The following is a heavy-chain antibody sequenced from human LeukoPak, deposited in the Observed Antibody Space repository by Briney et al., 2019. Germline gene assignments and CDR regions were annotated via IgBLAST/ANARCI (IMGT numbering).Heavy chain of an antibody. CDR3: ARGQRIVVVVAATLGY. CDR2: INPNSGGT. J-gene: IGHJ4*02. CDR1: GYTFTGYY. D-gene: IGHD2-15*01. Sequence: ASVKVSCKASGYTFTGYYMHWVRQAPGQGLEWMGWINPNSGGTNYAQKFQGRVTMTRDTSISTAYMELSRLRSDDTAVYYCARGQRIVVVVAATLGYWGQGTLVTVSS. V-gene: IGHV1-2*02.